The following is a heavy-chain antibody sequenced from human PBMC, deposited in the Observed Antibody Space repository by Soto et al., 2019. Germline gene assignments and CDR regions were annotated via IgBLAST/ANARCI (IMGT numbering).Heavy chain of an antibody. D-gene: IGHD3-9*01. J-gene: IGHJ4*02. CDR3: AKGPEYDILTGCDY. V-gene: IGHV3-23*01. Sequence: EVQLLESGGAFLKPGDSLRLSCAASGFTFSLSARSWVRQAPGGGRGWVSSISGGGGSTEYADSVKGRFTISRDNSKDTVHLQMNSLRAEDTAVYYCAKGPEYDILTGCDYWGQGALVTVSS. CDR1: GFTFSLSA. CDR2: ISGGGGST.